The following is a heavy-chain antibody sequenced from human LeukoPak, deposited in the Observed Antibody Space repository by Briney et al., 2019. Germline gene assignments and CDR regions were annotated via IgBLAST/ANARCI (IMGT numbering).Heavy chain of an antibody. J-gene: IGHJ4*02. D-gene: IGHD3-22*01. CDR2: MNPDGSEK. Sequence: GGSLRLSCAASGFTFSSYWMSWVRQAPGKGLEWVANMNPDGSEKYFLDSVKGRFSISRDNAKSSLYLQMNSLRGDDTAVYYCARDRALYDSRRGYYYTEDDYWGQGTLVTVSS. V-gene: IGHV3-7*01. CDR3: ARDRALYDSRRGYYYTEDDY. CDR1: GFTFSSYW.